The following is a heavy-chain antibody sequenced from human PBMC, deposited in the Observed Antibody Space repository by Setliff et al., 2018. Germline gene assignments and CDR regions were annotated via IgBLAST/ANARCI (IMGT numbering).Heavy chain of an antibody. D-gene: IGHD1-1*01. V-gene: IGHV4-39*01. CDR3: ARTGTYRYFDY. Sequence: PSETLSLTCTVSGDSINSYPYYWGWIRQPPGKGLEWIGNIYYTGITYYNASLKSRLTISVDTSKNQFSLKLRSVTAADTAVYYCARTGTYRYFDYWGQGILVTVSS. CDR2: IYYTGIT. CDR1: GDSINSYPYY. J-gene: IGHJ4*02.